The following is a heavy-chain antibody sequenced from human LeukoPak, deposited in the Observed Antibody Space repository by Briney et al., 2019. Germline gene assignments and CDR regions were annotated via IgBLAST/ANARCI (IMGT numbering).Heavy chain of an antibody. CDR1: GFKFSRYN. J-gene: IGHJ6*03. Sequence: PGGSLRLSCAASGFKFSRYNMNWVRQAPGKGLEWVSSITSSSTYTFYADSVKGRFTISRDNARNSLYLQMNSLRAEDTAVYYCARDPYSGTYGDTYYYYMDVWGKGTTVTISS. CDR2: ITSSSTYT. D-gene: IGHD1-26*01. V-gene: IGHV3-21*01. CDR3: ARDPYSGTYGDTYYYYMDV.